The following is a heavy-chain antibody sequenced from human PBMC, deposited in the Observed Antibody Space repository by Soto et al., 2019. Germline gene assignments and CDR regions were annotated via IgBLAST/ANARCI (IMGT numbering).Heavy chain of an antibody. CDR3: ARQPGSGAMAGDY. J-gene: IGHJ4*02. CDR1: GGSITSSSYY. Sequence: QLQLQESGPGLVKPSETLSLTCTVSGGSITSSSYYWGWIRQPPGKGLEWIGSISYSGSTYYNPSLRSRVTISVDTSKKYFSQRLSSVTATDTAVYYCARQPGSGAMAGDYWGQGTLVTVSS. D-gene: IGHD5-18*01. CDR2: ISYSGST. V-gene: IGHV4-39*01.